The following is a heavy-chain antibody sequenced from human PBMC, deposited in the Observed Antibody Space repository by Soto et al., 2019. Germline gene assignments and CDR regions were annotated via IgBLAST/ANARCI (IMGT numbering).Heavy chain of an antibody. CDR3: ARGGDIVVVTAPLDH. J-gene: IGHJ5*02. D-gene: IGHD2-21*02. V-gene: IGHV1-46*01. Sequence: QVQLVQSGAEVKKPGASVKVSCRASGYTFTNYYMHWVRQAHGQGREWMGIIKPTGGETTYAHKFLGRATMTRDTSTGTLYMELSSLRSEDTAVYYCARGGDIVVVTAPLDHWGQGTLGTVSS. CDR1: GYTFTNYY. CDR2: IKPTGGET.